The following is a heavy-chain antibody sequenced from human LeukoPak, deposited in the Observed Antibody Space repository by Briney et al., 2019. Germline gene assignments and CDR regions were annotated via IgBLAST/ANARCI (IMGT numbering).Heavy chain of an antibody. V-gene: IGHV3-7*01. J-gene: IGHJ4*02. Sequence: GGPLRLSCAASGFTFSSYWMSWVRQAPGKGLEWVANIKQDGSEKYYVDSVKGRFTISRDNAKNSLYLQMNSLRAEDTAVYYCARGRKYGKQRVGFDYWGQGTLVTVSS. D-gene: IGHD1/OR15-1a*01. CDR2: IKQDGSEK. CDR3: ARGRKYGKQRVGFDY. CDR1: GFTFSSYW.